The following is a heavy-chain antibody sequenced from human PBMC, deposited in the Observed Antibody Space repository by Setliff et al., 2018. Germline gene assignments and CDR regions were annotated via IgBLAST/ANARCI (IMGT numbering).Heavy chain of an antibody. V-gene: IGHV1-18*01. D-gene: IGHD4-17*01. CDR3: ARDLSTTVMTRSWYYFDY. Sequence: VKVSCKASGYTFATYGISWVRQAPGQGLEWMGWISPYNSNTNYAQNFQGRVTMTTDTSTSTAYMELRSLRSDDTAMYYCARDLSTTVMTRSWYYFDYWGQGTLVTVSS. CDR2: ISPYNSNT. J-gene: IGHJ4*02. CDR1: GYTFATYG.